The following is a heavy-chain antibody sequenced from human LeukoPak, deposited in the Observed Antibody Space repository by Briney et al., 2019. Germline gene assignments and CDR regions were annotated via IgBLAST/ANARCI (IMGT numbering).Heavy chain of an antibody. J-gene: IGHJ4*02. V-gene: IGHV3-30*02. CDR1: GFIFRRYW. CDR3: LPSILTGY. CDR2: IRYDGSNK. Sequence: GGSLRLSCATSGFIFRRYWMSWVRQAPGKGLEWVAFIRYDGSNKYYADSVKGRFTISRDNSKNTLYLQMNSLRAEDTAVYYCLPSILTGYWGQGTLVTVSS. D-gene: IGHD3-9*01.